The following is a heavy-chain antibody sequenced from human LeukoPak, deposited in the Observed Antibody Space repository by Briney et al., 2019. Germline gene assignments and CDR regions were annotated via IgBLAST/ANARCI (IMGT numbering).Heavy chain of an antibody. J-gene: IGHJ4*02. CDR2: IYYSGST. Sequence: SETLSLTCTVSGGSISSYYWSWIRQPPGKGLEWIGYIYYSGSTNYNPSLKSRVTISVDTSKNQFSLKLSSVTAADTAVYYCARANRGDYFDYWGQGTLVTVSS. CDR1: GGSISSYY. D-gene: IGHD1-14*01. V-gene: IGHV4-59*01. CDR3: ARANRGDYFDY.